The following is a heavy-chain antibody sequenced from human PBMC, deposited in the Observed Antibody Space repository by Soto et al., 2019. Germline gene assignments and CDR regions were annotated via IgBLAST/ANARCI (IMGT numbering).Heavy chain of an antibody. CDR2: ISGSGGST. CDR1: GFTFSSYA. J-gene: IGHJ5*02. Sequence: GGSLRLSCAASGFTFSSYAMSWVRQAPGKGLEWVSAISGSGGSTYYADSVKGRFTISRDNSKNTLYLQMNSLRAEDTAVYYCAKEPSVLLWFGDPWFDPWGQGTLVTVSS. V-gene: IGHV3-23*01. D-gene: IGHD3-10*01. CDR3: AKEPSVLLWFGDPWFDP.